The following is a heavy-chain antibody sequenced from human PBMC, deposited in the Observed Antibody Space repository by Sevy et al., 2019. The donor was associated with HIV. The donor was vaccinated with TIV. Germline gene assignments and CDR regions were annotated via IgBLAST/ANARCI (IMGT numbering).Heavy chain of an antibody. CDR2: IYYSGST. CDR1: GGSISSYY. Sequence: SETLSLTCTVSGGSISSYYWSWIRQPPGKGLEWIGYIYYSGSTNYNPSLKSRVTISVDTSKNQFSLKLSSVTAADTAVYYCAREIVVVPAAMGALHYYYYMDVWCKGTTVTVSS. V-gene: IGHV4-59*01. CDR3: AREIVVVPAAMGALHYYYYMDV. D-gene: IGHD2-2*01. J-gene: IGHJ6*03.